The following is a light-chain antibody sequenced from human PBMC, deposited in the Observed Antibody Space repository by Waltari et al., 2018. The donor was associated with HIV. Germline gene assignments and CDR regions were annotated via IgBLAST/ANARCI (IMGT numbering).Light chain of an antibody. CDR2: RNN. J-gene: IGLJ3*02. Sequence: QSMLTQPPSASATPGQRVTIPCSGSNSTLGNNYVSWYQQFPGLAPKPRIYRNNQRPSGVSDRFSGSKSGTSASLAIGGLRSEDEADYYCAAWDDSLRGVFGGGTRLTVL. CDR1: NSTLGNNY. V-gene: IGLV1-47*01. CDR3: AAWDDSLRGV.